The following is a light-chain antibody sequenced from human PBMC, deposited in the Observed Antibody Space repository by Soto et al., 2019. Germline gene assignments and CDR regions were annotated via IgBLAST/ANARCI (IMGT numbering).Light chain of an antibody. J-gene: IGKJ1*01. CDR3: MQALQTPRT. CDR1: QSLQHNNGNTL. CDR2: LAS. Sequence: EIVMTQSPLSLTVTPGEPASISCKSSQSLQHNNGNTLLDWYMQKPGQSPQLLIYLASRRAPGAPDRVSGSGSGTDFTLSISPVEADDAALCYCMQALQTPRTFGQGAKLEL. V-gene: IGKV2-28*01.